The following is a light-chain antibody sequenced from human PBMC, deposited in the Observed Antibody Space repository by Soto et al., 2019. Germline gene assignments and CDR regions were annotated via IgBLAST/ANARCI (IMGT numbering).Light chain of an antibody. J-gene: IGKJ1*01. CDR3: QQRFSWPRT. CDR1: QSVSSY. V-gene: IGKV3-11*01. Sequence: EIVLTQSPATLSLSPGERATLPCRASQSVSSYSAWYQQKPGQAPRLLIYDASNRATGIPARLSGSGSGTDFTLTISSLEPEDSAVYYCQQRFSWPRTFGQGT. CDR2: DAS.